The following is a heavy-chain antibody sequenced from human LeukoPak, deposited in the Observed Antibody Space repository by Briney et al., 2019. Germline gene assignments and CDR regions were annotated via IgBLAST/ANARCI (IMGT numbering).Heavy chain of an antibody. CDR2: IRSKAYGGTT. J-gene: IGHJ6*03. V-gene: IGHV3-49*04. D-gene: IGHD6-19*01. Sequence: GGSLRLSCAASGFPFSTYSMNWVRQAPRKGLGWVGFIRSKAYGGTTEYAASVKGRFTISRDDSKSIAYLQMNSLKTEDTAVYYCTRDVVAGLYYYYYYYMDVWGKGTTVTVSS. CDR3: TRDVVAGLYYYYYYYMDV. CDR1: GFPFSTYS.